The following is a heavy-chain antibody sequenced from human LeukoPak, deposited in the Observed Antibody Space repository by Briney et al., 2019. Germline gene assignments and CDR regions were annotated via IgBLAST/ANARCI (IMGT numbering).Heavy chain of an antibody. CDR1: GGSISSGDYY. J-gene: IGHJ5*02. Sequence: SETLSLTCTVSGGSISSGDYYWSWIRQPPGKGLEWIGYIYYSGSTYYNPSLKSRVTISVDTSKNQFSLKLSSVTAADTAVYYCAREWRYCSSTSCPNWFDPWGQGTLVTVSS. CDR3: AREWRYCSSTSCPNWFDP. D-gene: IGHD2-2*01. V-gene: IGHV4-30-4*08. CDR2: IYYSGST.